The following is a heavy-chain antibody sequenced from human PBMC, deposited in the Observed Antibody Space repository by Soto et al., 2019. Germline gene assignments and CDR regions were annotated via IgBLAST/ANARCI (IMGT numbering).Heavy chain of an antibody. CDR1: GGSVSGGSYF. J-gene: IGHJ6*02. D-gene: IGHD6-25*01. Sequence: PSETLSLTCTVSGGSVSGGSYFWSWVRQPPGKGLEWIGYFYYSGSTNYNPSLKSRVTISVDTSKNQFSLKLSSVTAADTAVYYCARDSGATLHVNYYYYGMDVWGQGTTVTVSS. CDR2: FYYSGST. V-gene: IGHV4-61*01. CDR3: ARDSGATLHVNYYYYGMDV.